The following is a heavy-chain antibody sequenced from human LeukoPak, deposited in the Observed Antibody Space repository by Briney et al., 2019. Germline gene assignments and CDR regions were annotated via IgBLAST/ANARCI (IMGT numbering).Heavy chain of an antibody. CDR1: GGSIHSYY. CDR3: GRQGYTASYYFVDY. D-gene: IGHD1-26*01. CDR2: IYTTGTT. V-gene: IGHV4-4*07. Sequence: SETLSLTCSVSGGSIHSYYWGWVRQPAGKGLEWIGRIYTTGTTNYSPSLKSRLTMSLDTSKNQFSLKLRSVTAADTAVYYCGRQGYTASYYFVDYWSQGAQVPVAS. J-gene: IGHJ4*02.